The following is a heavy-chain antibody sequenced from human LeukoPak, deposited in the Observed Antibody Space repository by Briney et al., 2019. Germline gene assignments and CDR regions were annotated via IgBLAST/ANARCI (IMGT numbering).Heavy chain of an antibody. Sequence: GGSLRLSCAASGFTFSSYAMSWVRQAPGKGLEWVSAISGSGGSTYYADSVEGRFTISRDNSKNTLYLQMNSLRAEDTAVYYCARTRGYGSGSYFDYWGQGTLVTVSS. V-gene: IGHV3-23*01. CDR2: ISGSGGST. D-gene: IGHD3-10*01. CDR3: ARTRGYGSGSYFDY. CDR1: GFTFSSYA. J-gene: IGHJ4*02.